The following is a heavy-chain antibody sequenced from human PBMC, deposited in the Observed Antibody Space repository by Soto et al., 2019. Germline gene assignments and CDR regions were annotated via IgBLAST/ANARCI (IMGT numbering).Heavy chain of an antibody. D-gene: IGHD3-10*01. J-gene: IGHJ6*02. Sequence: QVQLQESGPGLVKPSQTLSLTCTVSGGSISSGDYYWSWIRQPPGKGLEWIGYIYYSGSTYYNPSLKRRVTISVDTSKNQFSRKLSSVTAAATAVYYCARVGFGELLAHGMDVWGQGTTVTVSS. CDR3: ARVGFGELLAHGMDV. CDR2: IYYSGST. CDR1: GGSISSGDYY. V-gene: IGHV4-30-4*01.